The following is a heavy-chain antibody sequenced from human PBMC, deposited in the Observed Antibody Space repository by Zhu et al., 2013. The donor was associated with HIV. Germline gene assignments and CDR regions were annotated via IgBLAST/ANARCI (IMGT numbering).Heavy chain of an antibody. Sequence: EVHLVQSGAEVKKPGTTVTISCRVSGYTFTDFYIHWVRQAPVGGLEWVGLVDPEDDETTYAEKFRGRVTIIADTSMSTVYLQLKYLRHEDTGIYYCAVGGFDPWGQGSQTHRLL. CDR3: AVGGFDP. J-gene: IGHJ5*02. D-gene: IGHD3-16*01. CDR1: GYTFTDFY. V-gene: IGHV1-69-2*01. CDR2: VDPEDDET.